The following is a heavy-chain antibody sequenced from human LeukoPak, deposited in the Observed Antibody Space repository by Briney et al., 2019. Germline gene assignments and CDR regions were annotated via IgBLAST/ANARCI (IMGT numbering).Heavy chain of an antibody. J-gene: IGHJ6*02. Sequence: SETLSLTCTVSGASISVYYWTWIRQAPGRGLEWIGHIHHSGSTNYNPSLKSRVTISIDTSKTQFSLKLSSVTAADTAVYYCARGPSIQLWSDPYYYYGMDVWGQGTTVTVSS. D-gene: IGHD5-18*01. CDR1: GASISVYY. V-gene: IGHV4-59*12. CDR2: IHHSGST. CDR3: ARGPSIQLWSDPYYYYGMDV.